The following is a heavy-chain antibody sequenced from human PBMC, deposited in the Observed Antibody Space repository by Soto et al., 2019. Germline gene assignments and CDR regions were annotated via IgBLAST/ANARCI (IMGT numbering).Heavy chain of an antibody. D-gene: IGHD3-9*01. J-gene: IGHJ3*01. Sequence: EVQLVESGGGLVQPGGSLRLSCADSGFSFSSYWMHWVRQGPGKGLVWVSRINTDGSSTNYADSVKGRFPISRDNAKNTVYLQMNSLRAEDTAVYYCARSTGGYYIAWGQGTMVTVSS. CDR3: ARSTGGYYIA. V-gene: IGHV3-74*01. CDR1: GFSFSSYW. CDR2: INTDGSST.